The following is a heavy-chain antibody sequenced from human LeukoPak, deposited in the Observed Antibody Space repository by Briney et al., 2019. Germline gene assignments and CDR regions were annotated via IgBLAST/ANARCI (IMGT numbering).Heavy chain of an antibody. Sequence: GGSLRLSCAASGFTFSRYWMSWVRQAPGKGLEWVANINEDGSEKYYVDSVKGRFTIPRDNAKNSLYLQMNSLRAEDTAVYYCARDVGVAATSEFDCWGQGTLVTVSS. CDR1: GFTFSRYW. CDR3: ARDVGVAATSEFDC. J-gene: IGHJ4*02. CDR2: INEDGSEK. V-gene: IGHV3-7*01. D-gene: IGHD2-15*01.